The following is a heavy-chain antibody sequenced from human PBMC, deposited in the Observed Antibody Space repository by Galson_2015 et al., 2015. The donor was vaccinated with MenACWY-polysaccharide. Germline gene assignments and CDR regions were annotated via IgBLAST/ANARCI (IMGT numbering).Heavy chain of an antibody. CDR2: IYYSGST. D-gene: IGHD5-18*01. CDR3: ARSPGGYSSGGQIDY. V-gene: IGHV4-59*01. CDR1: GGSLTAYY. Sequence: SETLSLTCSVSGGSLTAYYWAWIRQPPGKGLEWIGCIYYSGSTKYSPSLNSRVTNSVDTSNNQFSLKLSSVTAADTAVYYCARSPGGYSSGGQIDYWGQGTLVTVSS. J-gene: IGHJ4*02.